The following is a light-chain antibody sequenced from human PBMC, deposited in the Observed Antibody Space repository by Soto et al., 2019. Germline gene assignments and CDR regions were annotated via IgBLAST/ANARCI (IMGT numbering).Light chain of an antibody. CDR2: DAS. CDR3: QQRSNWLT. V-gene: IGKV3-11*01. J-gene: IGKJ4*01. CDR1: QSVSSY. Sequence: EIVLTQSPATLSLSPGERATLSCRASQSVSSYLAWYQQKPGQAPRLLIYDASNRATGIPARFSGSGSGTYFTLTIRSLEPEDSAVYYCQQRSNWLTFGGGTKVEIK.